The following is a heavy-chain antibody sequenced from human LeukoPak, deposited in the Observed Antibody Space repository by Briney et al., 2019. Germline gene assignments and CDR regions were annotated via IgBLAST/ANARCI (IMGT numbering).Heavy chain of an antibody. CDR1: RGTFSSYA. CDR3: ARDARHKYCSSASCYRGWFDP. V-gene: IGHV1-69*13. J-gene: IGHJ5*02. Sequence: SVKVSCKASRGTFSSYAISWVRQAPGQGLEWMGGIIPMFGTANYAQKFQGRVTITADESTSTAYMELSSLRSEDTAVYYCARDARHKYCSSASCYRGWFDPWGQGTLVTVSS. CDR2: IIPMFGTA. D-gene: IGHD2-2*01.